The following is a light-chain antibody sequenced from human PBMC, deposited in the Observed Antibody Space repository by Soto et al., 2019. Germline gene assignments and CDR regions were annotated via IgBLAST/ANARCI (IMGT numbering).Light chain of an antibody. CDR1: QSVDGY. CDR3: QQRSNWPLT. J-gene: IGKJ4*01. Sequence: EIVLTHYPATLSLSPGERASLSCRASQSVDGYLAWYQQKPGQPPRLLFYDASNRATGIPARFSAFGSGTDFTLTISALEPEDFAVYYSQQRSNWPLTFGGGTKVEMK. V-gene: IGKV3-11*01. CDR2: DAS.